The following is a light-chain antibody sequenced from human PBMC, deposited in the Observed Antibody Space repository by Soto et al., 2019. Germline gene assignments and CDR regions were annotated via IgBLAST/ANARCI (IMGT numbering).Light chain of an antibody. V-gene: IGLV2-14*01. Sequence: QSVLTQPASLSGSPGQSITISCTGTSSDIDAYNYVSSNQQPPGKAPKLMIYDISNRQSGISNRFSGSKSGNTASLTISGLQAEDEADYYCCSYTTSSNYVVGTGTKVTVL. CDR2: DIS. CDR1: SSDIDAYNY. CDR3: CSYTTSSNYV. J-gene: IGLJ1*01.